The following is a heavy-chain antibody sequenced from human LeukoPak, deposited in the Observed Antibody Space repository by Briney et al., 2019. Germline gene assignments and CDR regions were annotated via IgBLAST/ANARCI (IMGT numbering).Heavy chain of an antibody. D-gene: IGHD4-17*01. Sequence: PSETLSLTCTVSGGSISSYYWSWIRQPPGKGLEWIGYIYYSGSTNYYPSLKSRVTISVDTSKNQFSLKLSSVTAADTAVYYCARVSYGDYSDAFDIWGQGTMVTVSS. CDR3: ARVSYGDYSDAFDI. J-gene: IGHJ3*02. CDR2: IYYSGST. V-gene: IGHV4-59*01. CDR1: GGSISSYY.